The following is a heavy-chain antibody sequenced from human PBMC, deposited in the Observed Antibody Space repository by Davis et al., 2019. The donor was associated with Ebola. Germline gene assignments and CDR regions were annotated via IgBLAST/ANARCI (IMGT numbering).Heavy chain of an antibody. CDR1: GGSMSSSSYN. CDR2: IYYNGDT. D-gene: IGHD6-25*01. CDR3: ARRGGRSGSAMAKGGFDI. Sequence: MPSETLSLTYTVSGGSMSSSSYNWGWIRQPPGEGLEWIGNIYYNGDTYYNPSLKSRVAISKDTSNNQFSLRLTSVTAADTAVFYCARRGGRSGSAMAKGGFDIWGQGTMVTVSS. J-gene: IGHJ3*02. V-gene: IGHV4-39*01.